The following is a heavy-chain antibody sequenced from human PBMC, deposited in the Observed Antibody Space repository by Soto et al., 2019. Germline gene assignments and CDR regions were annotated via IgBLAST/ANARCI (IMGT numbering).Heavy chain of an antibody. Sequence: ASVKVSCKASGYTFTGYYMHWVRQAPGQGREWMGWINPNSGGTNYAQKFQGWVTMTRDTSISTAYMELSRLRSDDTAVYYCAIPSRGYCISPSCSYYYYGMDVWGQGXTVTVS. CDR3: AIPSRGYCISPSCSYYYYGMDV. D-gene: IGHD2-2*01. J-gene: IGHJ6*02. V-gene: IGHV1-2*04. CDR2: INPNSGGT. CDR1: GYTFTGYY.